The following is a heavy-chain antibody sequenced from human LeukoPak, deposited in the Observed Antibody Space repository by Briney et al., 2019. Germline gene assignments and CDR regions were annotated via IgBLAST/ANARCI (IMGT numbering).Heavy chain of an antibody. J-gene: IGHJ4*02. Sequence: SVKVPCKASGGTFSSYAISWVRQAPGQGFECMGGIIPIFGTANYAQKFQGRVTITADESTSTAYMELSSLRSEDTAVYYCARGEAYYYDSSGLFPQIQFDYWGQGTLVTVSS. CDR3: ARGEAYYYDSSGLFPQIQFDY. V-gene: IGHV1-69*13. CDR1: GGTFSSYA. CDR2: IIPIFGTA. D-gene: IGHD3-22*01.